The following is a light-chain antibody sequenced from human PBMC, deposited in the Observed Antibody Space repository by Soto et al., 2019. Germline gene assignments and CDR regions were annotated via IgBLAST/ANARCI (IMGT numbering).Light chain of an antibody. J-gene: IGKJ2*01. CDR1: QSVSTN. V-gene: IGKV3-15*01. CDR3: QQYNDWPSNT. CDR2: GAS. Sequence: EIEMTQSPATLPVSPGERATLSCRASQSVSTNLAWYQQKPGQAPRLLIYGASTRAPGFPARFTGSGSGTEFILTIRSLQSEDFAVYYCQQYNDWPSNTFGQGTKLEIK.